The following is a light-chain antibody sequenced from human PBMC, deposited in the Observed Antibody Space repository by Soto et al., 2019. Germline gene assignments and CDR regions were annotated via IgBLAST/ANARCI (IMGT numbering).Light chain of an antibody. CDR1: QDITNY. J-gene: IGKJ4*01. CDR3: QQYDNLPLT. CDR2: DAS. V-gene: IGKV1-33*01. Sequence: DIQMTQSPSSLSASVGDRVTITCQASQDITNYLNWYQHKPGKAPKLLIYDASHLERGVPSRFSGSGSETDFTLTISSLQPEDVATYYCQQYDNLPLTCGGGTKVEI.